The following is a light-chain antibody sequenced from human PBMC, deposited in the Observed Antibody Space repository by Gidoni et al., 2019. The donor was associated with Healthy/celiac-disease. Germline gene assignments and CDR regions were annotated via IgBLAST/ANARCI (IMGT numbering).Light chain of an antibody. CDR3: QQYNSYSRT. J-gene: IGKJ1*01. CDR1: QSISSW. V-gene: IGKV1-5*03. Sequence: IQMTQSPSTLSASVGDRVTITCRASQSISSWLAWYQHKPGTAPKLLIYKASSLESGVPSRFSGSGSGTEFTLTISSLQPDDFATYYCQQYNSYSRTFXXXTKVEIK. CDR2: KAS.